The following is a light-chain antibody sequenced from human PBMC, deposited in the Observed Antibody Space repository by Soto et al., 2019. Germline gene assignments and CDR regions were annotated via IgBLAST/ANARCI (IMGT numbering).Light chain of an antibody. V-gene: IGLV1-40*01. CDR3: QSYDNSLSGYV. Sequence: QAVVTQPPSVSGAPGQRVTISCTGSSSNIGAGYDVHWYQRHPGTAPKLLIFGNTNRPSGVPDRFSGSKSGTSASLAITGLQAEDEADYYCQSYDNSLSGYVFATGTKLTVL. CDR2: GNT. CDR1: SSNIGAGYD. J-gene: IGLJ1*01.